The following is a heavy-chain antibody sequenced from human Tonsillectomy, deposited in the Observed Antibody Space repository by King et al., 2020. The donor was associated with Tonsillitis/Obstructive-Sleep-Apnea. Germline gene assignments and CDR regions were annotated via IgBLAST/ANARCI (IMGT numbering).Heavy chain of an antibody. CDR3: ATHSSSGLDWFDP. CDR2: IIHTGST. Sequence: VQLQQGGAGLLKPSETLSLTCAVYGGSCSGYYWSWIRQPPGKWLEVIGEIIHTGSTNYHPSLKIRVTVAVDTSKYQFSLKLSSVTAADTAVYYCATHSSSGLDWFDPWGQGTLVTVSS. J-gene: IGHJ5*02. CDR1: GGSCSGYY. V-gene: IGHV4-34*12. D-gene: IGHD6-6*01.